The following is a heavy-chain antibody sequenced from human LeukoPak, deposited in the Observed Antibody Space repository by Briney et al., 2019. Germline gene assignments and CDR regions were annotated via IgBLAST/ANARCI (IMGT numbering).Heavy chain of an antibody. CDR1: RFTFSSYV. J-gene: IGHJ4*02. Sequence: GGSLRLSRAASRFTFSSYVMCWVRPAPGKGVEWVSAICGRGGSTYYADSVKGRFTISRDNSKNTLYLQMNSLRAEDTAVYYCAKDLPMTPRGYWGQGTLVTVSS. V-gene: IGHV3-23*01. CDR2: ICGRGGST. CDR3: AKDLPMTPRGY. D-gene: IGHD3-10*01.